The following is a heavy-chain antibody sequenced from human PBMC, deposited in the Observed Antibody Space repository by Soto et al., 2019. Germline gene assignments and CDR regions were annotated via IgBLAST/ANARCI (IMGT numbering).Heavy chain of an antibody. CDR2: IFYSGTT. V-gene: IGHV4-31*03. CDR3: ARGVLY. D-gene: IGHD1-1*01. Sequence: QVQLQESGPGLVKPSQTLSLTCTVSGGSISSGGYFWSWIRQPPGKGLEWIGNIFYSGTTYYNPSLKSRVTISVDTSKNQFSLKLRSATAADTAVYFCARGVLYWGQGTLVPVSS. CDR1: GGSISSGGYF. J-gene: IGHJ4*02.